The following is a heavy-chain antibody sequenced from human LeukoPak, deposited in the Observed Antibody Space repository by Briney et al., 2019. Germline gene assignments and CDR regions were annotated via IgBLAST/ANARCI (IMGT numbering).Heavy chain of an antibody. J-gene: IGHJ5*02. D-gene: IGHD3-10*01. CDR1: GFTFSSSS. Sequence: GGSLRLSCAASGFTFSSSSINWVRQAPGKGLEWVSGIGGSSGKTFYADSVKGRFTISRDNSKNTLYLQMNTLRGEDTAVYFCAKQPYQYVSGSPSWFDPWGQGTLVTVSS. V-gene: IGHV3-23*01. CDR3: AKQPYQYVSGSPSWFDP. CDR2: IGGSSGKT.